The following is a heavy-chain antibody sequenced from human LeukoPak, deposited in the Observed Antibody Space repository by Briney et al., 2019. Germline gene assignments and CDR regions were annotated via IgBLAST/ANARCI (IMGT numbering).Heavy chain of an antibody. V-gene: IGHV3-30*02. Sequence: PGGSLRLSCAASGFTFSDYYMSWIRQAPGKGLEWVAFIRYDGSNKYYGDSVKGRFTISRDNSKNTLYLQMKSLRAEDTAVYYCAKDDFDYWGQGTLVTVSS. J-gene: IGHJ4*02. CDR3: AKDDFDY. CDR2: IRYDGSNK. CDR1: GFTFSDYY.